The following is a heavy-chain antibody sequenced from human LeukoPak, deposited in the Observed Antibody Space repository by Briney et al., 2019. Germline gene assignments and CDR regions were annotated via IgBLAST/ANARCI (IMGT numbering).Heavy chain of an antibody. V-gene: IGHV4-39*07. Sequence: SETLSLTCTVSGGSISSSSYYWGWIRQPPGKGLEWIGSIYYSGSTYYNPSLKSRVTISVDTSKNQFSLKLSSVTAADTAVYYCASLYDYYDSSGYQYWGQGTLVTVSS. CDR3: ASLYDYYDSSGYQY. CDR1: GGSISSSSYY. J-gene: IGHJ4*02. CDR2: IYYSGST. D-gene: IGHD3-22*01.